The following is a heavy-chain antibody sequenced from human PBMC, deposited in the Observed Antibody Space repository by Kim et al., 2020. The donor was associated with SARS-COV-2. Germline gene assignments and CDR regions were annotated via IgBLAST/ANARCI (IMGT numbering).Heavy chain of an antibody. Sequence: ASVKVSCKASGYTFTSYAMNWVPQAPGQGLEWMGWINTNTGNPTYAQGFTGRFVFSLDTSVSTAYLQISSLKAEDTAVYYCAQLEYYYGSGSRRFGPWGQGTLVTVSS. J-gene: IGHJ5*02. CDR2: INTNTGNP. CDR1: GYTFTSYA. D-gene: IGHD3-10*01. CDR3: AQLEYYYGSGSRRFGP. V-gene: IGHV7-4-1*02.